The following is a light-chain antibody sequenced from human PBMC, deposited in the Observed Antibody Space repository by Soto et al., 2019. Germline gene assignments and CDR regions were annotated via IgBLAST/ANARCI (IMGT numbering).Light chain of an antibody. CDR1: SRHSSYI. CDR2: LESSGSH. V-gene: IGLV4-60*02. Sequence: QLVLTQSSSASASLGSSVNLTCTRSSRHSSYIIAWHQQQPGKAPRYLMNLESSGSHNKGSGVPDRFSGSSSGADRYLTISNLQFEDEADYYCETWDSTTQVFGRGTKLTVL. J-gene: IGLJ3*02. CDR3: ETWDSTTQV.